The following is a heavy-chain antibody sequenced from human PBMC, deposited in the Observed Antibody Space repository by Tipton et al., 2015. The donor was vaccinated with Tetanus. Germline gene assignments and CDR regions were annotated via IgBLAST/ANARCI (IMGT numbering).Heavy chain of an antibody. J-gene: IGHJ5*02. CDR2: VYSYNGNT. CDR1: GGSLSSGTFY. V-gene: IGHV4-39*01. CDR3: ARSAVNWFDP. Sequence: TLSLTCTISGGSLSSGTFYWDWIRQPPGKGLEWIGNVYSYNGNTLQNPSLKNRVTLSLDKSKNQFYLKLSSVTAADTAVYYCARSAVNWFDPWGQGPLVSVSS.